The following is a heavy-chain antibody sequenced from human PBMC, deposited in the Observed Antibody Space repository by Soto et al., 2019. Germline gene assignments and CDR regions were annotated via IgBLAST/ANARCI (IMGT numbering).Heavy chain of an antibody. V-gene: IGHV3-9*01. CDR3: AKSMGGTANGMDV. D-gene: IGHD2-15*01. J-gene: IGHJ6*02. Sequence: GGSLRLSCAASGFNFDDYGMRWVRQAPGKGLEWVSGISYYSGSIGYADSVKGRFTISRDNAKNSLYLQMNSLRAEDTALYYCAKSMGGTANGMDVWGQGTTVTVSS. CDR2: ISYYSGSI. CDR1: GFNFDDYG.